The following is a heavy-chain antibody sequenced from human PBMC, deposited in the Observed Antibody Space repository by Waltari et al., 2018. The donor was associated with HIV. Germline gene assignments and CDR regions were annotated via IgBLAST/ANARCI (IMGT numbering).Heavy chain of an antibody. CDR1: GFTVSSNY. CDR2: IYSGGST. D-gene: IGHD2-21*02. CDR3: ASIAYCGGDCYPRGMDV. Sequence: EVQLVESGGGLVQPGGSLRLSCAASGFTVSSNYMSWVRQPPGKGLGWVSVIYSGGSTYYADSVKGRFTISRDNSKNTLYLQMNSLRAEDTAVYYCASIAYCGGDCYPRGMDVWGQGTTVTVSS. V-gene: IGHV3-66*01. J-gene: IGHJ6*02.